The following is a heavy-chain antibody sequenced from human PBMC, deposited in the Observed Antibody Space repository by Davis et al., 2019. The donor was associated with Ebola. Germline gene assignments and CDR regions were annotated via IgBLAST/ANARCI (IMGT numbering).Heavy chain of an antibody. D-gene: IGHD1-26*01. Sequence: SVKVSCKASGGTFSSYAISWVRQAPGQGLEWMGRIIPILGVANYAQKFQGRVTITADKSASTVYMELRSLRFEDTAMYYCGRELTGSLFVDYWGQGTLVTVSS. CDR1: GGTFSSYA. CDR2: IIPILGVA. CDR3: GRELTGSLFVDY. J-gene: IGHJ4*02. V-gene: IGHV1-69*04.